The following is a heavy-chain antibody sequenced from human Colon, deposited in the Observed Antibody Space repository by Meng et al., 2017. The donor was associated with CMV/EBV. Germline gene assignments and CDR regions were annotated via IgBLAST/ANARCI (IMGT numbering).Heavy chain of an antibody. Sequence: SETLSLTCTVSGGSISSYYWSWIRQPPGKGLEWIGYIYYSGSTNYNPSLKSRVTISVDTSKNQFSLKLSSVTAADTAVYYCARSHETLDFWSGYTAFDIWGQGTMVT. D-gene: IGHD3-3*01. CDR2: IYYSGST. J-gene: IGHJ3*02. V-gene: IGHV4-59*01. CDR1: GGSISSYY. CDR3: ARSHETLDFWSGYTAFDI.